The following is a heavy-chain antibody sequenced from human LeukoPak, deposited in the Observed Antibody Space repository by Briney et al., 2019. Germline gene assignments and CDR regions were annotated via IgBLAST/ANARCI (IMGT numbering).Heavy chain of an antibody. CDR1: GYTFTSYD. D-gene: IGHD3-22*01. Sequence: ASVKVSCKASGYTFTSYDINWVRQATGQGLEWMGWMNPNSGDTGYAQKFQGRVTMTRNTSISTAYMELSSLRSEDTAVYYCARGRGYYDSSGYYFDYWGQGTLVTVSS. V-gene: IGHV1-8*01. CDR2: MNPNSGDT. J-gene: IGHJ4*02. CDR3: ARGRGYYDSSGYYFDY.